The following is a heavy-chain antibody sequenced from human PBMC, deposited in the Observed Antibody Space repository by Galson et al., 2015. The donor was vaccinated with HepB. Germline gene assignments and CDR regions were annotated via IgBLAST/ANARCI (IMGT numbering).Heavy chain of an antibody. CDR3: ARQSSSSSHYYGMDV. CDR2: TYYTSKWYN. D-gene: IGHD6-13*01. J-gene: IGHJ6*02. CDR1: GDSVPSNSAA. V-gene: IGHV6-1*01. Sequence: CSISGDSVPSNSAAWNWIRQSPSRGLEWLGRTYYTSKWYNDYAVSVKSRITINPDTSGNQFSLQLNSVTPEDTAVYYCARQSSSSSHYYGMDVWGQGTTVTVSS.